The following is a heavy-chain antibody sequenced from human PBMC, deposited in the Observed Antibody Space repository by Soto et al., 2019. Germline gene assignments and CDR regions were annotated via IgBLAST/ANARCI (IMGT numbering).Heavy chain of an antibody. V-gene: IGHV1-69*12. J-gene: IGHJ4*02. CDR3: ASHYDSSGYYYRGLDY. CDR2: IIPIFGTA. CDR1: GGTFSSYA. D-gene: IGHD3-22*01. Sequence: QVQLVQSGAEVKKPGSSVKVSCKASGGTFSSYAISWVRQAPGQGLEWMGGIIPIFGTADYAQKFQGRVTIAADESTSTGSMELSSLSSEDTAVYYCASHYDSSGYYYRGLDYWGQGTLVTVSS.